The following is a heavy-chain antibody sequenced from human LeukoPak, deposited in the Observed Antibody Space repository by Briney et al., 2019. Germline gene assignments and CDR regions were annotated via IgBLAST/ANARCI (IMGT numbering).Heavy chain of an antibody. J-gene: IGHJ6*02. Sequence: KTSETLSLTCTVSGGSISSYYWSWIRQPAGKGLEWIGRIYTSGSTNYNPSPKSRVTMSVDTSKNQFSLKLSSVTAADTAVYYCARTAGYSSGWYGYYGMDVWGQGTTVTVSS. CDR1: GGSISSYY. D-gene: IGHD6-19*01. V-gene: IGHV4-4*07. CDR2: IYTSGST. CDR3: ARTAGYSSGWYGYYGMDV.